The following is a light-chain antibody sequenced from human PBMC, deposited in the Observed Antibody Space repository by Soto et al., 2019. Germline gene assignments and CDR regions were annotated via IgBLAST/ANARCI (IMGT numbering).Light chain of an antibody. V-gene: IGKV3D-20*01. CDR3: QQYGSSPIT. CDR1: QSVRSSY. CDR2: DAS. Sequence: EIVLTQSPATLPLSPGERATLSCGASQSVRSSYLAWYQQKPGLAPRLLIFDASTRATGIPDTFSGSGSGTEFTLTISRLEPEDFAVYYCQQYGSSPITFGQGTRLEIK. J-gene: IGKJ5*01.